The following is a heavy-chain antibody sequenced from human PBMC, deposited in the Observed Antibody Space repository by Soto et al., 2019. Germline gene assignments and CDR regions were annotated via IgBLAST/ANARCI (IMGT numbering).Heavy chain of an antibody. CDR3: APSTAADWFPP. CDR1: GGSINSGGFS. CDR2: IYYSGNT. Sequence: PSETLSLTCAVSGGSINSGGFSWSWIRQPPGKGLEWIGSIYYSGNTYYNPALESRVTISVDRSNNPFSLRLSSVTAADTAVYYCAPSTAADWFPPWGQGTPVTVS. D-gene: IGHD2-2*01. J-gene: IGHJ5*02. V-gene: IGHV4-30-2*01.